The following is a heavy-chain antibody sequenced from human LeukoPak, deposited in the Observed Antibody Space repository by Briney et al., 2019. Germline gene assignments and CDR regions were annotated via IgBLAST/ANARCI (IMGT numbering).Heavy chain of an antibody. D-gene: IGHD2-2*01. V-gene: IGHV1-3*01. Sequence: ASVKVSCKASGYTFTNYVMSWVRQAPGQSFEWMGWINADNGNTKYSQKFQGRVTITRDTSASTAYMELSSLRSEDTAVYYCASTRYCSSTSCFRYYYYYYMDVWGKGTTVTVSS. J-gene: IGHJ6*03. CDR2: INADNGNT. CDR1: GYTFTNYV. CDR3: ASTRYCSSTSCFRYYYYYYMDV.